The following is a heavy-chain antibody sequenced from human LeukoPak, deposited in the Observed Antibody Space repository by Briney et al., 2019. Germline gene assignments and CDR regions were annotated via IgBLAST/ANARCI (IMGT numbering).Heavy chain of an antibody. CDR2: LSGSGGST. CDR3: AELGITMIGGV. V-gene: IGHV3-23*01. D-gene: IGHD3-10*02. Sequence: GGSLRLSCAASGFTFSSYGMSWVRQAPGKGLEWVSALSGSGGSTYYADSVKGRFTISRDNAKNSLYLQMNSLRAEDTAVYYCAELGITMIGGVWGKGTTVTISS. CDR1: GFTFSSYG. J-gene: IGHJ6*04.